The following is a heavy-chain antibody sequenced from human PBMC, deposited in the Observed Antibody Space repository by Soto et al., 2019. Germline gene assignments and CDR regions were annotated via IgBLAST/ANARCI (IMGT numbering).Heavy chain of an antibody. CDR2: INPSGGST. D-gene: IGHD3-22*01. Sequence: ASVKVSCKASGYTFTSYYMHWVRQAPGQGLEWMGIINPSGGSTSYAQKFQGRVTMTRDTSTSTVYMELSSLRSEDTAVYYCASDPSPTYYYDSSGYRGYYFDYWGQGTLVTVSS. V-gene: IGHV1-46*01. J-gene: IGHJ4*02. CDR3: ASDPSPTYYYDSSGYRGYYFDY. CDR1: GYTFTSYY.